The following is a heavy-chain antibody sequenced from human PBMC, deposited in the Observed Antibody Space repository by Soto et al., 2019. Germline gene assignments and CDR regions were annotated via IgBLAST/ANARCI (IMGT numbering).Heavy chain of an antibody. CDR1: DTTHW. CDR2: IYPGDSDT. V-gene: IGHV5-51*01. J-gene: IGHJ6*02. Sequence: PGEPLKISCKASDTTHWIGWVRQKPGEGLEWMGIIYPGDSDTKYGPSFQGQVTISVDKSMSTAYLHWSSLKASDTATYYCARLVNYYVGMDVWGLGTTVTVSS. CDR3: ARLVNYYVGMDV.